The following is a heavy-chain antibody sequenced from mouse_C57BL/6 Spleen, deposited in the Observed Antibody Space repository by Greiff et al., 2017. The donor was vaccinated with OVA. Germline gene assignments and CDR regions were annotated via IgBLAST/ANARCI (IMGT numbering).Heavy chain of an antibody. Sequence: EVQLVESEGGLVQPGRSMKLSCTASGFTFSDYYMAWVRQVPEKGLEWVANINYDGSSTYYLDSLKSRFIISRDNAKNILYLQMSSLKSEDTATYYCARDLGRGYFDVWGTGTTVTVSS. CDR2: INYDGSST. J-gene: IGHJ1*03. CDR1: GFTFSDYY. CDR3: ARDLGRGYFDV. D-gene: IGHD4-1*01. V-gene: IGHV5-16*01.